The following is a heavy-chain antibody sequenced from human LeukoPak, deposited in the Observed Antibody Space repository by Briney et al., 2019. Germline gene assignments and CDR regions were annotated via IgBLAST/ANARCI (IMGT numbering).Heavy chain of an antibody. CDR1: GFTFSSYA. J-gene: IGHJ4*02. Sequence: GSLRLSCAASGFTFSSYAMIWVRQAPGKGLEWVSAISGSGGSTYYADSVKGRFTISRDNSKNTLYLQMNSLRAEDTAVYYCAKVSDDSSGYYSPTDYWGQGTLVTVSS. CDR3: AKVSDDSSGYYSPTDY. D-gene: IGHD3-22*01. V-gene: IGHV3-23*01. CDR2: ISGSGGST.